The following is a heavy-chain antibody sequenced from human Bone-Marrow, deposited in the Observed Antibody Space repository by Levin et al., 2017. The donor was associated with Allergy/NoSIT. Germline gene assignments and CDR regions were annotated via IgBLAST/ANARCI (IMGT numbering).Heavy chain of an antibody. J-gene: IGHJ5*02. CDR1: GYTFTGYY. Sequence: ASVKVSCKASGYTFTGYYMHRVRQAPGQGLEWMGWINPNSGGTNYAQKFQGRVTMTRDTSISTAYMELSRLRSDDTAVYYCARDYSGSIVVDNWFDPWGQGTLVTVSS. V-gene: IGHV1-2*02. CDR2: INPNSGGT. CDR3: ARDYSGSIVVDNWFDP. D-gene: IGHD2-2*01.